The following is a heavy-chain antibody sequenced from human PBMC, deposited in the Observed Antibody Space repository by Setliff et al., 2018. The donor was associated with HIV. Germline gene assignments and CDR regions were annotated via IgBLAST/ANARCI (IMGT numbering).Heavy chain of an antibody. Sequence: KSSETLSLTCTIPGGSFSSYYWSWIRQPAGRGLEWIGRIYNSGTTNYNPSLKSRVTMSIDTSKNQFSLKLTSVTAAETAVYYCARDRHSSGLGSYGPWGPGTLVTVSS. D-gene: IGHD3-10*01. CDR3: ARDRHSSGLGSYGP. CDR1: GGSFSSYY. J-gene: IGHJ5*02. V-gene: IGHV4-4*07. CDR2: IYNSGTT.